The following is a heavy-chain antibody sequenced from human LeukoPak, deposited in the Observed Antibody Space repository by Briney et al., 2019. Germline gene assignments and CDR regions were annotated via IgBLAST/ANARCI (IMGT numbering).Heavy chain of an antibody. CDR2: FDPEDGET. V-gene: IGHV1-24*01. D-gene: IGHD3-10*01. CDR1: GYTLTELS. CDR3: ATLGYYGSGSLTLFDY. J-gene: IGHJ4*02. Sequence: ASVKVSCKVSGYTLTELSMHWVRQAPGKGLEWMGGFDPEDGETIYAQKFQGRVTMTEDTSTDTAYMELSSLRSEDTAVYYCATLGYYGSGSLTLFDYWGQGTLVTVSS.